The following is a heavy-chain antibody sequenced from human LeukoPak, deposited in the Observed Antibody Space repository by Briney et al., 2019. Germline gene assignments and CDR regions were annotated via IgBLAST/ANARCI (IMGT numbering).Heavy chain of an antibody. J-gene: IGHJ3*02. Sequence: GGALQISCKGSGYPFTKYWIGWARPMPGKGLDGMGIFYPGDSDTRYSPSFQGQVTISADRSISTAYLQWSSLKASDTAMYYCATRYSSGWYDAFDIWGQGTMVTVSS. D-gene: IGHD6-19*01. V-gene: IGHV5-51*01. CDR1: GYPFTKYW. CDR3: ATRYSSGWYDAFDI. CDR2: FYPGDSDT.